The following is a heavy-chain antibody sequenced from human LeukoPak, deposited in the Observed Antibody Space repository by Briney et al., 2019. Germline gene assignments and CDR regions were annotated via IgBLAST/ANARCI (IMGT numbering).Heavy chain of an antibody. J-gene: IGHJ3*01. D-gene: IGHD3-22*01. V-gene: IGHV4-39*02. Sequence: SETLSLTCTVSGGSISSASYFWGWVRQPPGKGLEWLGTLYYGGSTYYNAALKSRVTMSGDTSRNQFSLRLYSVNAADTAVYYRAKARVRYSDSSGLYAFPFWGRGTTVTVSS. CDR2: LYYGGST. CDR1: GGSISSASYF. CDR3: AKARVRYSDSSGLYAFPF.